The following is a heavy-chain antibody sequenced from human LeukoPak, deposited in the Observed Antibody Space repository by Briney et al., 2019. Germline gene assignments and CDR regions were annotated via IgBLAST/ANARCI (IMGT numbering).Heavy chain of an antibody. CDR2: IDPNSGGT. CDR3: ARGGSWNLYCYYGMDV. J-gene: IGHJ6*02. Sequence: ASVKVSCKASGYTFTGYYMHWVRQAPGQGLEWMGWIDPNSGGTNYAQKFQGRVTMTRDTSISTAYMELSRLRSDDTAVYYCARGGSWNLYCYYGMDVWGQGTTVTVSS. V-gene: IGHV1-2*02. CDR1: GYTFTGYY. D-gene: IGHD6-13*01.